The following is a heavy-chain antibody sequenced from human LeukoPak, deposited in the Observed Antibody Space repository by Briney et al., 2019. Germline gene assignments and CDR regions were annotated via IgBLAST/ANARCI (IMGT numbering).Heavy chain of an antibody. Sequence: ASVKVSCKASGYTFTNYGITWVRQAPGQGLEWMGWISPYNGNTNYAQNLQGRVTMTTDTATSTAYMELRDLRSDDTAMYYCAITSVRGSYRYLDYWGQGTLVTVSS. CDR1: GYTFTNYG. D-gene: IGHD3-16*02. CDR3: AITSVRGSYRYLDY. CDR2: ISPYNGNT. J-gene: IGHJ4*02. V-gene: IGHV1-18*01.